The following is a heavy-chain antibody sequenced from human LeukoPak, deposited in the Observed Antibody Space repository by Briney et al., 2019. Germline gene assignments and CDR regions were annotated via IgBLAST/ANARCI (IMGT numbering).Heavy chain of an antibody. Sequence: SGGSLRLSCAASGFAFSDFWMSWVRQAPGKGLEWVANVRHDGSAKYYVPSVKGRFTISRDNAKNSLYLQTNSLRAEDTAVYYCAREADSGYVLFDYWGQGTLVTVSS. V-gene: IGHV3-7*03. J-gene: IGHJ4*02. CDR3: AREADSGYVLFDY. D-gene: IGHD5-12*01. CDR1: GFAFSDFW. CDR2: VRHDGSAK.